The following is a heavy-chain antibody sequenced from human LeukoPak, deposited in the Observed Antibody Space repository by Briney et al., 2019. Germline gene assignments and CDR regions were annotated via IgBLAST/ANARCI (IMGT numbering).Heavy chain of an antibody. V-gene: IGHV3-23*01. D-gene: IGHD1-7*01. CDR3: AKDPGGAYNSNCPGCAFDI. Sequence: GGSLRLSCAASGFTFSSYAMSWVRLAPGKGLEWVSAISGSGGSTYYADSVKGRFTISRDNSKNTLYLQMNSLRAEDTAVYYCAKDPGGAYNSNCPGCAFDIWGPGTMVTVSS. J-gene: IGHJ3*02. CDR2: ISGSGGST. CDR1: GFTFSSYA.